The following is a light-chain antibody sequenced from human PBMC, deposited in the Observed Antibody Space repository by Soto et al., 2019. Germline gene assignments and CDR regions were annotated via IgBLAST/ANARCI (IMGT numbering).Light chain of an antibody. CDR1: QTVTTY. CDR3: QQYDKWPRT. Sequence: IGLTQSPATLSLSPGERATLSSRASQTVTTYLAWYQQKPGQAPRLLIYDASNRATGIPARFSGSGSGTEFTLTISNLQSEDFAVYHCQQYDKWPRTFGQGTKVDIK. J-gene: IGKJ1*01. CDR2: DAS. V-gene: IGKV3-11*01.